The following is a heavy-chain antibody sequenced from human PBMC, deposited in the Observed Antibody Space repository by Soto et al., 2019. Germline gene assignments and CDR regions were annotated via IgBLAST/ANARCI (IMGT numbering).Heavy chain of an antibody. J-gene: IGHJ5*02. D-gene: IGHD3-3*01. Sequence: PSETLSLTCSFSGDSVTSHYLTWIRQSPEKGLEWIGYMHYTGFSHYNPSLKSRLTISVDTSKNQFTLQLTSVTVADTAVYYCARVPFSSFGVADPPVGWFDPWGQGTLVTVSS. CDR3: ARVPFSSFGVADPPVGWFDP. V-gene: IGHV4-59*02. CDR1: GDSVTSHY. CDR2: MHYTGFS.